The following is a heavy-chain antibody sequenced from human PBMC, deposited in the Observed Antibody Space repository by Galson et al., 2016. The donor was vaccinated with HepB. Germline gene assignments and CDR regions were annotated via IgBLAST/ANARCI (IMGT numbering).Heavy chain of an antibody. CDR1: GYTFTSYG. CDR2: INGDNGNT. Sequence: SVKVSCKGTGYTFTSYGVSWVRQAPGQGLEWMGWINGDNGNTIYIEKFQGRVTMTTDTYTNTVYMEVRCLRSVDTAVYYCARDALYYSDGRGPSNGGPPIYYYGMDVWGQGTTVTVSS. CDR3: ARDALYYSDGRGPSNGGPPIYYYGMDV. V-gene: IGHV1-18*04. D-gene: IGHD3-22*01. J-gene: IGHJ6*02.